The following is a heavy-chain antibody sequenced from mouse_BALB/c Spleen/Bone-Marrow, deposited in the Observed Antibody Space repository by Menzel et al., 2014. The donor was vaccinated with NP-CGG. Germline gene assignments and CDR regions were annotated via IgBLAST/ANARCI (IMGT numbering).Heavy chain of an antibody. CDR3: ARGGISVGY. CDR2: IYPGDGDT. Sequence: VHLVESGAEPVRPGSSVKISRKASGYAFSGYWMNWVKQRPGQGLEWIGQIYPGDGDTDYNGKFKGKATLTADKSSSTAYMQLSSLTSEDSAVYFCARGGISVGYWGQGTTLTVSS. CDR1: GYAFSGYW. V-gene: IGHV1-80*01. J-gene: IGHJ2*01.